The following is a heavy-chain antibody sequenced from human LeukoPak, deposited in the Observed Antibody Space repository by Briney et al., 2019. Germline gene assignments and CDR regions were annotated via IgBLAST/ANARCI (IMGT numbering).Heavy chain of an antibody. CDR1: GFTFSSYG. J-gene: IGHJ4*02. CDR2: ISGGPVST. V-gene: IGHV3-23*01. CDR3: ARDTVVRGYELFDY. D-gene: IGHD5-12*01. Sequence: PGGSLRLSCAASGFTFSSYGMTWVRQAPGKGLEWVSGISGGPVSTNYADSVKGRFTISRDNSKNTLYLQMNSLRAEDTAVYYCARDTVVRGYELFDYWGQGTLVTVSS.